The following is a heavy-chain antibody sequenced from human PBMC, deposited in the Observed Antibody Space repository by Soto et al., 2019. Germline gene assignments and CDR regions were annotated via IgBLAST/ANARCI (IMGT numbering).Heavy chain of an antibody. CDR2: IYYSGST. Sequence: SETLSLTCTVSGGSISSGGYYWSWIRQHPGKGLEWIGYIYYSGSTYYNPSLKSRVTISVDTSKNQFSLKLSSVTAADTAVYYCARDLTVTTGFDYWGQGTLVTVSS. CDR3: ARDLTVTTGFDY. J-gene: IGHJ4*02. D-gene: IGHD4-17*01. CDR1: GGSISSGGYY. V-gene: IGHV4-31*03.